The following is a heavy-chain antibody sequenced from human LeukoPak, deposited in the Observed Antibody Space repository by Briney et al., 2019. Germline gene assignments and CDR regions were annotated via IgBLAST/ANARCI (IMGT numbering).Heavy chain of an antibody. V-gene: IGHV4-59*08. CDR3: AASRAWFGELLGYFDY. J-gene: IGHJ4*02. D-gene: IGHD3-10*01. CDR1: GGSISSYY. Sequence: PETLSLTCTVSGGSISSYYWSWIRQPPGKGLEWIGYIYYSGSTNYNPSLKSRVTISVDTSKNQFSLKLSSVTAADTAVYYCAASRAWFGELLGYFDYWGQGTLVTVSS. CDR2: IYYSGST.